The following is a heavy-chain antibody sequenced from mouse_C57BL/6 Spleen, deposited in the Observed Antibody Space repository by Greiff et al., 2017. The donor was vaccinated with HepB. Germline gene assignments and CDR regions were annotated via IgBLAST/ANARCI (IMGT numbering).Heavy chain of an antibody. CDR2: IHPNSGST. CDR1: GYTFTSYW. J-gene: IGHJ4*01. V-gene: IGHV1-64*01. Sequence: QVQLKQPGAELVKPGASVKLSCKASGYTFTSYWMHWVKQRPGQGLEWIGMIHPNSGSTNYNEKFKSKATLTVDKSSSTAYMQLSSLTSEDSAVYYCARRSSYSYYAMDYWGQGTSVTVSS. CDR3: ARRSSYSYYAMDY. D-gene: IGHD1-1*01.